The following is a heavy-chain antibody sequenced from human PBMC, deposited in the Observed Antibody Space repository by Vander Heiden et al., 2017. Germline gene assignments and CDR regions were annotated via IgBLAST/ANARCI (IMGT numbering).Heavy chain of an antibody. D-gene: IGHD5-12*01. V-gene: IGHV3-15*07. CDR3: TTDRAHRDAYEGAKY. Sequence: EVQLVESGGGSVKPGGSLRLSCAASGFNFINAWMNWVPQAPGKGLEGVGRIKSKTDGATRDYAAPVKGRFIFSRDDSKNTLYLQMNSLTTEDTAVYYCTTDRAHRDAYEGAKYWGQGTLVTVSS. CDR2: IKSKTDGATR. J-gene: IGHJ4*02. CDR1: GFNFINAW.